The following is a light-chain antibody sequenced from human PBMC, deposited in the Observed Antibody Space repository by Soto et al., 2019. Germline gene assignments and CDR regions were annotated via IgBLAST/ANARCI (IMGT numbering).Light chain of an antibody. V-gene: IGKV1-5*03. Sequence: DIQMTQSPSTLSASVGDRVTITCRASQSIRNWLAWYQQKPGKAPKLLIHQASTLQSGVPSRFSGSESGTEYTLTISSLQPEDSATYYCQQLYIFPLTFGQGTRLEIK. CDR1: QSIRNW. CDR2: QAS. CDR3: QQLYIFPLT. J-gene: IGKJ5*01.